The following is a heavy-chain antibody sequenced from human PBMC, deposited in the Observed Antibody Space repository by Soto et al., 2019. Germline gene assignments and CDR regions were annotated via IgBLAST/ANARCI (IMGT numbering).Heavy chain of an antibody. J-gene: IGHJ4*02. CDR2: IWYDGGNK. V-gene: IGHV3-33*01. Sequence: QVQLVESGGGVVQPGNSLRLSCAASGFTFSSYGMHWVRQAPGKGLEWVAVIWYDGGNKYYADSVKGRFTISRDNSKNTLYLQMNSLRAEDTAVYYCASDQQWLVRFYFDFWGQGTLVTVSS. D-gene: IGHD6-19*01. CDR3: ASDQQWLVRFYFDF. CDR1: GFTFSSYG.